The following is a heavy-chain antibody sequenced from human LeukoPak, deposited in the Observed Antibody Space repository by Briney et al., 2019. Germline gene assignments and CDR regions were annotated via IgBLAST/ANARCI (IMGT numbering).Heavy chain of an antibody. CDR2: INPNSGGT. J-gene: IGHJ4*02. D-gene: IGHD3-10*01. Sequence: ASVKVSCKASGYTFTGYYMHWVRQAPGQGLEWMGWINPNSGGTNYAQKFQGRVTMTRDTSISTAYMELSRLRSDDTAVYYCARATVRGVIRYYFDYWGQGTLVTVSS. V-gene: IGHV1-2*02. CDR3: ARATVRGVIRYYFDY. CDR1: GYTFTGYY.